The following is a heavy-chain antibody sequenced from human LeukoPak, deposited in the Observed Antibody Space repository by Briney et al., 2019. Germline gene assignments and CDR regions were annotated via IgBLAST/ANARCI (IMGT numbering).Heavy chain of an antibody. CDR1: GYTFTSYY. J-gene: IGHJ5*02. Sequence: GASVKVSCKASGYTFTSYYMHRVRQAPGQGLEWMGIINPSGGSTSYAQKFQGRVTMTRDTSTSTVYMGLSSLRSEDTAVYYCARDAPPGVYCSSTSCQNNWFDPWGQGTLVTVSS. CDR2: INPSGGST. CDR3: ARDAPPGVYCSSTSCQNNWFDP. V-gene: IGHV1-46*01. D-gene: IGHD2-2*01.